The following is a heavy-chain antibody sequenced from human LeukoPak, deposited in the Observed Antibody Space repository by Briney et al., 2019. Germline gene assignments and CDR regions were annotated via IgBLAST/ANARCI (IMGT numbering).Heavy chain of an antibody. J-gene: IGHJ6*03. Sequence: SGGSLRLSCAASGFTFSSYGMHWVRQAPGKGLEWVAVISYDGSNKYYADSVKGRFTISRDQSKNTLYLQMNSLRTEDTAVYYCARDSLRTALYYMDVWGKGTTVTVSS. CDR2: ISYDGSNK. CDR1: GFTFSSYG. CDR3: ARDSLRTALYYMDV. V-gene: IGHV3-30*03.